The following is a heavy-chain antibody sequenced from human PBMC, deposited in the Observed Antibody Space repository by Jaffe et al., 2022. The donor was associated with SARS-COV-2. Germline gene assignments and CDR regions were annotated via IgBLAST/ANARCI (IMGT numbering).Heavy chain of an antibody. V-gene: IGHV4-28*01. J-gene: IGHJ2*01. CDR3: ARSIDLDLGSYRHYWYFDL. CDR2: IYYSGNT. Sequence: QVQLQESGPGLVKPSDTLSLTCAVSGYSISSSNWWGWIRQPPGKGLEWIGYIYYSGNTYYNPSLKSRVTMSVDTSKNQFSLKLSSVTAVDSAVYYCARSIDLDLGSYRHYWYFDLWGRGTLVTVSS. CDR1: GYSISSSNW. D-gene: IGHD1-26*01.